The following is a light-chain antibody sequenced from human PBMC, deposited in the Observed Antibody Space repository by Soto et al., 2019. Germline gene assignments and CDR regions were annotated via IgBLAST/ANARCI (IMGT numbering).Light chain of an antibody. CDR2: GAS. J-gene: IGKJ1*01. Sequence: EIVITQSPATLSVSPVEGATLSCRASQSVSSNVAWYQQIPGPSPRLLIYGASNRATGIPDRFSGSGSGTDFTLTISRLEPEDFAVYYCQQYGSSGTFGQGTKVDI. CDR3: QQYGSSGT. CDR1: QSVSSN. V-gene: IGKV3-20*01.